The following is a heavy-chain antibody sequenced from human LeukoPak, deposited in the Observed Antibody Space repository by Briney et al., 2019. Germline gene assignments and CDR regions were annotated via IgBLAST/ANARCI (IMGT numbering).Heavy chain of an antibody. V-gene: IGHV1-69*13. Sequence: SVKVSCKASGGTFSSYAINWVRQAPGQGLEWMGAIIPISGTAHYAQKFQGRVTITADGSTSSVYMELSSLRSEDTAVYYCARDRGGDGYIDHWGQGTLVTVSS. CDR2: IIPISGTA. D-gene: IGHD5-24*01. J-gene: IGHJ4*02. CDR1: GGTFSSYA. CDR3: ARDRGGDGYIDH.